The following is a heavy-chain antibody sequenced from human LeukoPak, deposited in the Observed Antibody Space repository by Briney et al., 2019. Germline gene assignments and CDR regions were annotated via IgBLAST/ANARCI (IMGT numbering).Heavy chain of an antibody. V-gene: IGHV3-7*01. CDR1: GLNVSNSW. CDR2: MHKDGSEK. Sequence: GGSLRLSCAASGLNVSNSWMNWVRQAPGKGLEWVASMHKDGSEKYYVESVKGRFNISRDNAKNSLYLQMSSLTAEDTAVYYCARDRAFKIFDYWGQGTLVTVSS. CDR3: ARDRAFKIFDY. J-gene: IGHJ4*02.